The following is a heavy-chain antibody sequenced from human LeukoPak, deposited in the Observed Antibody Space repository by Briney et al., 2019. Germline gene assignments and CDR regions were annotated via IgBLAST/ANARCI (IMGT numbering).Heavy chain of an antibody. CDR3: AKIEDVYCSSTSCYYFDY. D-gene: IGHD2-2*01. CDR2: ISGSGGST. Sequence: GGSLRLSCAASGVTFSSYAMSWVRQAPGKGLEWVSAISGSGGSTYYADSVRGRFTISRDNSKNTLYLQMNSLRAEDTAVYYCAKIEDVYCSSTSCYYFDYWGQGTLVTVSS. V-gene: IGHV3-23*01. J-gene: IGHJ4*02. CDR1: GVTFSSYA.